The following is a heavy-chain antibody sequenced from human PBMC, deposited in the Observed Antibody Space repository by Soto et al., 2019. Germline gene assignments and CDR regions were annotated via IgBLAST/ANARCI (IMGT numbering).Heavy chain of an antibody. CDR2: ISSSSSYI. D-gene: IGHD1-7*01. V-gene: IGHV3-21*01. CDR3: ARVLRNWNYADFDY. J-gene: IGHJ4*02. Sequence: GGSLRLSCAASGFTFSSYSMNWVRQAPGKGLEWVSSISSSSSYIYYADSVKGRFTISRDNAKNSLYLQMNSLRAEDTAVYYCARVLRNWNYADFDYWGQGTLVTVSS. CDR1: GFTFSSYS.